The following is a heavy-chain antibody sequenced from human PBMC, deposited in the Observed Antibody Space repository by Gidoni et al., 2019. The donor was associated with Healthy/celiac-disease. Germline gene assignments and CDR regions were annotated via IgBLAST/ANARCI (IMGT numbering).Heavy chain of an antibody. CDR3: ARALGNGEVDY. CDR2: IGTAGDT. J-gene: IGHJ4*02. V-gene: IGHV3-13*04. CDR1: GFTFSSSD. D-gene: IGHD3-10*01. Sequence: EVQLVASGGGLVQPGGSLRLCCAASGFTFSSSDRHWVRQATGKGLELVSAIGTAGDTYYPGSVKGRFTISRENAKNSLYLQMNSLRAGDTAVYYCARALGNGEVDYWGQGTLVTVSS.